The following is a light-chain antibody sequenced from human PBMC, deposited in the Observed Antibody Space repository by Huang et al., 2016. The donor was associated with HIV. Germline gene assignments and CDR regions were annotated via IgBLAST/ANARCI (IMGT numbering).Light chain of an antibody. J-gene: IGKJ1*01. CDR3: QQYNTWPRT. V-gene: IGKV3-15*01. Sequence: EIVMTQSPATLSVSPGERATLSCRASQSVGSNFAWYQQKPGQAPRLLIYYASSRATGIPARVSGSGSGTEFTLTISSLQSEDFAVYYCQQYNTWPRTFGQGTRVEIK. CDR1: QSVGSN. CDR2: YAS.